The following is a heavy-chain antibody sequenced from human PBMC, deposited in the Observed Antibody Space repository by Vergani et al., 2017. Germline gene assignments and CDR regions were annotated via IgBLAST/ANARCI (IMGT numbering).Heavy chain of an antibody. D-gene: IGHD6-13*01. CDR2: LSTTGGA. J-gene: IGHJ5*02. CDR1: GVSVTDYN. CDR3: AGDTHSWQRADR. V-gene: IGHV4-59*02. Sequence: QAQLQESGPGLVKPSETLSLTCHVFGVSVTDYNCNWNRQAPGKGLEWIGSLSTTGGATHDSHNPSRKSRVSISVDTSKSQFSLRLTSVTAADAANYYCAGDTHSWQRADRWGQGLLVSVSS.